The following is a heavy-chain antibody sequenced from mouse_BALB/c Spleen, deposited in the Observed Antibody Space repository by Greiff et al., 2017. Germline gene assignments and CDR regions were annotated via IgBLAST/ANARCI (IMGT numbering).Heavy chain of an antibody. CDR1: GFTFSNYW. V-gene: IGHV6-6*02. Sequence: VQLKESGGGLVQPGGSMKLSCVASGFTFSNYWMNWVRQSPEKGLEWVAEIRLKSNNYATHYAESVKGRFTISRDDSKSSVYLQMNNLRAEDTGIYYCTRNYYGYAMDYWGQGTSVTVSS. CDR2: IRLKSNNYAT. D-gene: IGHD1-1*01. CDR3: TRNYYGYAMDY. J-gene: IGHJ4*01.